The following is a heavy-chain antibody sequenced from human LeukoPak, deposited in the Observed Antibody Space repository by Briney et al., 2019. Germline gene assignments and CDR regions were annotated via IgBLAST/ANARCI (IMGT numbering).Heavy chain of an antibody. CDR2: IYYTGTYYSGST. Sequence: PSETLSLTCTVYGGSITSSTYFWGWVRQPPGKGLEWIGSIYYTGTYYSGSTNYNPSLKSRVTISVDTSKNQFSLKLSSVTAADTAVYYCARILLWFGELLHMDVWGKGTTVTVSS. CDR1: GGSITSSTYF. J-gene: IGHJ6*03. V-gene: IGHV4-39*07. D-gene: IGHD3-10*01. CDR3: ARILLWFGELLHMDV.